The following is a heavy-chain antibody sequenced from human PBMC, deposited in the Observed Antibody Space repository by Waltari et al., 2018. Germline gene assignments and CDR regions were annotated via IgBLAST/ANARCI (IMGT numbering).Heavy chain of an antibody. CDR2: IIPIFGAA. D-gene: IGHD1-26*01. V-gene: IGHV1-69*01. Sequence: QVHLVQSGAEVKKPGSSVKVSCTASRGAFNNYAINWVRQAPGQGLEWMGGIIPIFGAADYAQKFQGRVTITADYSTNTADMERSRRRADDTAGEDGAKEAGGRDGRGRRDGGGQGTTGT. CDR1: RGAFNNYA. J-gene: IGHJ6*02. CDR3: AKEAGGRDGRGRRDG.